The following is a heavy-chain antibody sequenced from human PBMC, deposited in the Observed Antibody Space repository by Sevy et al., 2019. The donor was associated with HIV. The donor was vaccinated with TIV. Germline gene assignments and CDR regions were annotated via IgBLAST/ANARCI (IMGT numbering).Heavy chain of an antibody. CDR1: GGSISSSSYY. V-gene: IGHV4-39*01. D-gene: IGHD3-10*01. CDR2: IYYSGST. J-gene: IGHJ3*02. Sequence: SETLSLTCTVSGGSISSSSYYWGWIRQPPGKGLEWIGSIYYSGSTYYNPSLKSRVTISVDTSKNQFSLKLSFVTAADTAGYYCARYQSYYYGSGSYRPNDAFDIWGQGTMVTVSS. CDR3: ARYQSYYYGSGSYRPNDAFDI.